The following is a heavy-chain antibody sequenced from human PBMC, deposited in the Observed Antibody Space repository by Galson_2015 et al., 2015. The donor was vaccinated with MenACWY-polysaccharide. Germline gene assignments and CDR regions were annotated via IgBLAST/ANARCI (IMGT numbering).Heavy chain of an antibody. Sequence: SLRLSCAASGFTFSSYAMSWVRQAPGKGLEWVSTISGSGGSRYYADSVKGRFTISRDNSKNTLYLQMNSLRAEATAVYYCAKELSLGVSGTPGDYWGQGTLVTVSS. D-gene: IGHD6-19*01. CDR1: GFTFSSYA. V-gene: IGHV3-23*01. CDR3: AKELSLGVSGTPGDY. CDR2: ISGSGGSR. J-gene: IGHJ4*02.